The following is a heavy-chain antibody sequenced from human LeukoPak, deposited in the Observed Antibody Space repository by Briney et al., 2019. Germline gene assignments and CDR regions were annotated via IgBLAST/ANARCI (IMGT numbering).Heavy chain of an antibody. CDR3: ARGRGYCSSTSCYGSRYYYYYYMDV. J-gene: IGHJ6*03. D-gene: IGHD2-2*01. Sequence: SETLSLTCTVSGGSIRSSSYYWGWIRQPPGKGLEWIGEINHSGSTNYNPSLKSRVTISVDTSKNQFSLKLSSVTAADTAVYYCARGRGYCSSTSCYGSRYYYYYYMDVWGKGTTVTVSS. CDR1: GGSIRSSSYY. CDR2: INHSGST. V-gene: IGHV4-39*07.